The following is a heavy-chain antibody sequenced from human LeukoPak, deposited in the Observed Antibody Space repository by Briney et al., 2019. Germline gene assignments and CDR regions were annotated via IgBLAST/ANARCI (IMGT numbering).Heavy chain of an antibody. J-gene: IGHJ5*02. CDR2: IYSAGST. Sequence: GGSLRLSCAASGFTVSRNYMTWVRQAPGKGLEWVSVIYSAGSTYYADSVKGRFTISRDNSKNTLYLQMNSLRAEDTAVYYCARGGQGYDLNWFDPWGQGTLVTVSS. CDR1: GFTVSRNY. CDR3: ARGGQGYDLNWFDP. D-gene: IGHD3-3*01. V-gene: IGHV3-53*05.